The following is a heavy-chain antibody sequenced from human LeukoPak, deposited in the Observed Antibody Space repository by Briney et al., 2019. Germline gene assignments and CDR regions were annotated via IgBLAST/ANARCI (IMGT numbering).Heavy chain of an antibody. CDR1: GFTVSSNY. D-gene: IGHD6-19*01. CDR3: TVIAGTGTAGAFDY. J-gene: IGHJ4*02. CDR2: IYSGGST. V-gene: IGHV3-53*01. Sequence: PGGSLRLSCAASGFTVSSNYVSWVRQAPGKGLEWVSVIYSGGSTYYADSVKGRFTISRDNAKITVYLHMNSLRAEDTALYYCTVIAGTGTAGAFDYWGQGTLVTVSS.